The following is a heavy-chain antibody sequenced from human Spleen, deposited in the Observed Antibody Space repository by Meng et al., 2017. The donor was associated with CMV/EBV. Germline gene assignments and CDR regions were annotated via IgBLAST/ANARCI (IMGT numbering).Heavy chain of an antibody. J-gene: IGHJ5*02. Sequence: FTFSGSAMHWVRQASGKGLEWVGRIRSKTNNYATAYAASVKGRFTVSRDDSQNTAYLEMNSLRTEDTAVYYCTRNLWFGESLDWFDPWGQGTLVTVS. CDR1: FTFSGSA. CDR3: TRNLWFGESLDWFDP. CDR2: IRSKTNNYAT. D-gene: IGHD3-10*01. V-gene: IGHV3-73*01.